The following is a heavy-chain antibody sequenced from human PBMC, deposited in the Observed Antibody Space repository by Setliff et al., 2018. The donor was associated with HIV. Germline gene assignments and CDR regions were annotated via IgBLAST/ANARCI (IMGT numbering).Heavy chain of an antibody. Sequence: SETLSLTCTVSGGSASNSRYYWAWIRQPPGKGLEYIGSIHYNERTYYNPSLKSRVAISIDTSKNQFSLNLTSVTAAETAVYYCASRVYYYDSNNFLREAVFDPWGQGTLVTVSS. V-gene: IGHV4-39*01. CDR2: IHYNERT. J-gene: IGHJ5*02. D-gene: IGHD3-22*01. CDR3: ASRVYYYDSNNFLREAVFDP. CDR1: GGSASNSRYY.